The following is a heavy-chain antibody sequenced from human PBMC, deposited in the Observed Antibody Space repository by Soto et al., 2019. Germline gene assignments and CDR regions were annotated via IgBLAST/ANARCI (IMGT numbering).Heavy chain of an antibody. CDR2: ISGSGGST. CDR1: XYA. V-gene: IGHV3-23*01. Sequence: XYAMTWVRQAPGKGLEWVSTISGSGGSTYYADSVKGRFTISSDNSMSTLYLDMNSLVVEDSVLYFCAKHRYHSTPLYDSLEYWGQGILVTVSS. CDR3: AKHRYHSTPLYDSLEY. J-gene: IGHJ4*02. D-gene: IGHD3-22*01.